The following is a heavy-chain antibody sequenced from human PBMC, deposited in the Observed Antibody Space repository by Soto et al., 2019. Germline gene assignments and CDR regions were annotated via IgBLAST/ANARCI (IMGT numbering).Heavy chain of an antibody. Sequence: GESLKISCKGSGYSFTTYWISWVRQMPGKGLEWMGRIDPSDSYTNYSPSFQGHVTISADKSISTAYMQWSSLKASDTAMYYCARLGIAAAGNPGPWGQGTMVTVYS. CDR1: GYSFTTYW. D-gene: IGHD6-13*01. CDR2: IDPSDSYT. V-gene: IGHV5-10-1*01. CDR3: ARLGIAAAGNPGP. J-gene: IGHJ5*02.